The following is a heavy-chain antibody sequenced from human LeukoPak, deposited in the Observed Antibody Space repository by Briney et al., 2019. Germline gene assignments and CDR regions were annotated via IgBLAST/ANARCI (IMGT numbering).Heavy chain of an antibody. CDR1: GGSISSYY. V-gene: IGHV4-59*08. CDR3: ARQDSSGWYEGYYFDY. CDR2: IYYSGST. Sequence: SETLSLTCTVSGGSISSYYWSWIRQPPGKGLEWIGYIYYSGSTNYNPSLKSRVTISVDTSKNQFSLKLSSVTAADTAAYYCARQDSSGWYEGYYFDYWGQGTLVTVSS. D-gene: IGHD6-19*01. J-gene: IGHJ4*02.